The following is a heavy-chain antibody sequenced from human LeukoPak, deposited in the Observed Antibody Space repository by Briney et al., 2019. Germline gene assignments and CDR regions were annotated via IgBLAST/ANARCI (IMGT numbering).Heavy chain of an antibody. J-gene: IGHJ3*02. CDR1: GGSISSYY. Sequence: SETLSLTCTVSGGSISSYYWSWIRQPAGKGLEWIGRIYTSGSTNYNPSLKSRVTMSVDTSKNQFSLKLSSVTAADTAVYYCAAKRITMVRGVPSAFDIWGQGTMVTVSS. V-gene: IGHV4-4*07. CDR2: IYTSGST. D-gene: IGHD3-10*01. CDR3: AAKRITMVRGVPSAFDI.